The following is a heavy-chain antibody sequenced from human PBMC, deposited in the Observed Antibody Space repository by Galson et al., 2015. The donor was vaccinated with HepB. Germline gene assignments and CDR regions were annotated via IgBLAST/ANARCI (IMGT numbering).Heavy chain of an antibody. CDR3: AKTLIYSSGWRDWYFDL. D-gene: IGHD6-19*01. J-gene: IGHJ2*01. CDR2: ISAGGST. V-gene: IGHV3-23*01. Sequence: SLRLSCAASGFTFSIYAMSWVRQAPGKGLEWVSAISAGGSTYYADSVKGRFTIARDNSKNTLYLQMNSLRAEDTAVYYCAKTLIYSSGWRDWYFDLWGRGTLVTVSS. CDR1: GFTFSIYA.